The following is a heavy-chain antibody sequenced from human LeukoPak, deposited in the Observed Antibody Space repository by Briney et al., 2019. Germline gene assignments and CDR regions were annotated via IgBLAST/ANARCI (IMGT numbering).Heavy chain of an antibody. Sequence: ASVKVSCKASGYTFTGYYMHWVRQAPGQGLEWMGWINPNSGGTKYAQKFQGRVTLTRDTSISTACMELSRLRSDDTAVYYCARSIAEAEPASDSWGQGTLVTVSS. J-gene: IGHJ4*02. D-gene: IGHD6-13*01. V-gene: IGHV1-2*02. CDR1: GYTFTGYY. CDR3: ARSIAEAEPASDS. CDR2: INPNSGGT.